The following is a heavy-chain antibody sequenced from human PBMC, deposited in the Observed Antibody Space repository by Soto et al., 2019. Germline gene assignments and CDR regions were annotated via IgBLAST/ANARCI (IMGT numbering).Heavy chain of an antibody. V-gene: IGHV1-69*13. J-gene: IGHJ4*02. CDR1: GGTFSSYA. Sequence: SVKVSCKASGGTFSSYAISWVRQAPGQGLEWMGGIIPIFGTANYAQKFQGRVTITADESTSTAYMELSSLRSEDTAVYYCARHPGIAAASRFDHWGQGTLVTVSS. CDR2: IIPIFGTA. CDR3: ARHPGIAAASRFDH. D-gene: IGHD6-13*01.